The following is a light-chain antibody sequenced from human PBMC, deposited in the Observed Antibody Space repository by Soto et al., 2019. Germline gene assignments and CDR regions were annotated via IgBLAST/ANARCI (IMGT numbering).Light chain of an antibody. CDR2: AAS. J-gene: IGKJ4*01. CDR3: QQYYSFPPL. Sequence: DIQMTQSPSSLSASVGDRVTITCRASQSISSYLNWYQQKPGKAPKLLIYAASSLQSGVPSRFSGSGSGTDFTLTISSLQPEDFATYYCQQYYSFPPLFGGGTKVEIK. CDR1: QSISSY. V-gene: IGKV1-39*01.